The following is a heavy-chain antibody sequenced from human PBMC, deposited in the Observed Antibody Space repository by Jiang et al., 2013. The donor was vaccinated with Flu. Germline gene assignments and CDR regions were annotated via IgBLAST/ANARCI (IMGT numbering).Heavy chain of an antibody. Sequence: EWIGSIYYSGSTYYNPSLKSRVTISVDTSKNQFSLKLSSVTAADTAVYYCARSRFGELFYYFDYWGQGTLVTVSS. V-gene: IGHV4-39*01. CDR3: ARSRFGELFYYFDY. CDR2: IYYSGST. J-gene: IGHJ4*02. D-gene: IGHD3-10*01.